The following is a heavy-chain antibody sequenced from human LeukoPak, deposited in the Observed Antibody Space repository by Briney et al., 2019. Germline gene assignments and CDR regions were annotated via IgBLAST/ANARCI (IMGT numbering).Heavy chain of an antibody. V-gene: IGHV1-2*02. J-gene: IGHJ4*02. CDR3: ASPSLASGKYCEY. CDR1: GYTFSNNY. Sequence: ASVRVSCKASGYTFSNNYMHWVRQAPGQGLEWMGWVNPDSGDTKYEQKFQGRVTMTRDTSINTAYMELSGLRSDDTAVYYCASPSLASGKYCEYWGQGTLVTVSS. CDR2: VNPDSGDT. D-gene: IGHD3-10*01.